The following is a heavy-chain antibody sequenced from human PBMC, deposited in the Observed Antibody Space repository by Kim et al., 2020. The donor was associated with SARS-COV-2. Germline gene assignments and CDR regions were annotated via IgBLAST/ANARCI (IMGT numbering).Heavy chain of an antibody. Sequence: SVKVSCKASGGTFSSYTISWVRQAPGQGLEWMGRIIPILGIANYAQKFQGRVTITADKSTSTAYMELSSLRSEDTAVYYCARLSDGYNFDYWGQGTLVTVSS. V-gene: IGHV1-69*02. J-gene: IGHJ4*02. CDR2: IIPILGIA. D-gene: IGHD5-12*01. CDR3: ARLSDGYNFDY. CDR1: GGTFSSYT.